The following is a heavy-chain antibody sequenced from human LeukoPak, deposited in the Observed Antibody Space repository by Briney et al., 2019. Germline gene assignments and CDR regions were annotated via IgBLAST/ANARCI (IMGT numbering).Heavy chain of an antibody. D-gene: IGHD3-3*01. J-gene: IGHJ4*02. V-gene: IGHV1-2*02. Sequence: ASVKVSFKTPGYTFTGFYMHWVRQAPGQGLEWMGWINPYSGGTNYAQNFQGRVTMTRDTSITTAYMELSRLRSDDTAVYYCATARDVLTTISVGGFDYWGQGTLVTVSS. CDR3: ATARDVLTTISVGGFDY. CDR1: GYTFTGFY. CDR2: INPYSGGT.